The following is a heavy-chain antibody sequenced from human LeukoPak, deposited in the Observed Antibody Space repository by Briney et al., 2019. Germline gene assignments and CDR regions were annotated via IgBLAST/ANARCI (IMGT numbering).Heavy chain of an antibody. D-gene: IGHD6-6*01. CDR1: GFTFSDFY. CDR2: ISSSGTTM. CDR3: VRQVAARWIDY. V-gene: IGHV3-11*01. J-gene: IGHJ4*02. Sequence: GGSLRLSCAASGFTFSDFYMSWIRQAPGKGLEWVSYISSSGTTMYYADSVKGRFTISRDNAKNSLYLQMNSLRAEDTAVYYCVRQVAARWIDYWGQGTLVTVSS.